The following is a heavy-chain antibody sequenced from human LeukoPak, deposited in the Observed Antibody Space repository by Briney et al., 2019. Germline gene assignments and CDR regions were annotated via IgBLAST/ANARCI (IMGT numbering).Heavy chain of an antibody. CDR2: INPSGGST. J-gene: IGHJ4*02. Sequence: ASVTVSCKASGYTFTSYYMHWVRQAPGQGLEWMGLINPSGGSTSYAQKFQGRVTMTRDTSTSTVYMELSSLRSEDTAVYYCARVGQSGYYSYWGQGTLVTVSS. CDR3: ARVGQSGYYSY. V-gene: IGHV1-46*03. CDR1: GYTFTSYY. D-gene: IGHD3-3*01.